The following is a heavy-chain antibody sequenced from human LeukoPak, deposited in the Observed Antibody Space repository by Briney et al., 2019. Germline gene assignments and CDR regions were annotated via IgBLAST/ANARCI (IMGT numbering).Heavy chain of an antibody. CDR1: GFTFSTWW. J-gene: IGHJ4*02. CDR3: IREGFMD. Sequence: GGSLRLSCAASGFTFSTWWMHWVRQAPGKGLVWVSRITSDGSGTIYADSVKGRFTISRDNAKNTMYLQMNSLRADDTAVYYCIREGFMDWGQGTLVSVCS. V-gene: IGHV3-74*01. CDR2: ITSDGSGT.